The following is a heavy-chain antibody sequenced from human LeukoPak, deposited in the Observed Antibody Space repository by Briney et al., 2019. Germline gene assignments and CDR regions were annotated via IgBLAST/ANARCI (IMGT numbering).Heavy chain of an antibody. D-gene: IGHD6-13*01. CDR3: ARRVHSSSWSSYFDY. J-gene: IGHJ4*02. Sequence: SETLSLTCTVSGGSISSGGYYWSWIRQPPGKGLEWIGYIYHSGSTYYNPSLRSRVTISVDKSKNQFFLKLSSVTATDTAVYYCARRVHSSSWSSYFDYWGQETLVTVSS. CDR2: IYHSGST. CDR1: GGSISSGGYY. V-gene: IGHV4-30-2*02.